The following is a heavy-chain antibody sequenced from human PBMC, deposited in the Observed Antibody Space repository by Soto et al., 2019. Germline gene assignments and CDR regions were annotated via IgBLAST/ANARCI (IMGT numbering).Heavy chain of an antibody. D-gene: IGHD2-2*02. V-gene: IGHV3-23*01. Sequence: HPGGSLRLSCAASGFTFGNYAINWVRQSPGKGLEWVSVISGSAGSTYYADSVQGRFTITRDSSKNTLYLQMNSLRAEDTAVYYCAKVPPIPKHNYYYYRMDVWGQGTTVTVSS. CDR1: GFTFGNYA. J-gene: IGHJ6*02. CDR3: AKVPPIPKHNYYYYRMDV. CDR2: ISGSAGST.